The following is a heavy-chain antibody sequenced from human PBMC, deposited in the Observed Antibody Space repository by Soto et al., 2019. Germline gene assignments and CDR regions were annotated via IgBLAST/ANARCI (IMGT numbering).Heavy chain of an antibody. CDR3: ARSNYDILTGYGDCYSSYAMHF. Sequence: GGSLRLSCAASGFTFSDHYMDWVRQAPGKGLEWVGRTRNKANSYTTEYAASVKGRFTISRDDSKNSLYLQMNSLKTEDTAVYYCARSNYDILTGYGDCYSSYAMHFSGQGTTVTVSS. CDR2: TRNKANSYTT. V-gene: IGHV3-72*01. CDR1: GFTFSDHY. D-gene: IGHD3-9*01. J-gene: IGHJ6*02.